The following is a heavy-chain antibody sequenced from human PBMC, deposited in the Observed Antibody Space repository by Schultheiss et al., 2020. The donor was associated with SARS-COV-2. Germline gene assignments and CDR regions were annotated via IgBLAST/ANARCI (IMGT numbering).Heavy chain of an antibody. Sequence: SETLSLTCTVSGGSISSYYWSWIRQPPGKGLEWIGYIYYSGSTNYNPSLKSRVTISVDTSKNQFSLKLSSVTAADTAVYYCARSPFYSSSYGYYYYGMDVWGQGTTVTVS. D-gene: IGHD6-6*01. CDR1: GGSISSYY. V-gene: IGHV4-59*01. CDR3: ARSPFYSSSYGYYYYGMDV. J-gene: IGHJ6*02. CDR2: IYYSGST.